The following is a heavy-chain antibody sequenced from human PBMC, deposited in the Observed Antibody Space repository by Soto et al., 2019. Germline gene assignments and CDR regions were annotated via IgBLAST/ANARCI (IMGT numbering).Heavy chain of an antibody. Sequence: PSETLSLTCTVSGGSISSSRCHWGWIRQPPGKGLEWIASIKYSGTTFYNPSLKSRVTLSVDTSKNQFSLKLSSVTAADTAVYYCARGSTGYSSSWYRYWGQGTLVTVSS. J-gene: IGHJ4*02. CDR3: ARGSTGYSSSWYRY. CDR1: GGSISSSRCH. CDR2: IKYSGTT. D-gene: IGHD6-13*01. V-gene: IGHV4-39*01.